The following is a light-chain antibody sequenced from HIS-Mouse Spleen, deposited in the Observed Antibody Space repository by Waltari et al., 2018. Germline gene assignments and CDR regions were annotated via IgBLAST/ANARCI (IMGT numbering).Light chain of an antibody. J-gene: IGLJ2*01. CDR1: SSDVGSYNL. CDR2: EGS. V-gene: IGLV2-23*01. CDR3: CSYAGSSV. Sequence: QSALTQPASVSGSPGQSITISCTGTSSDVGSYNLVSWYQQHPGKAPKLMIYEGSKRPSGVSTRFSGATSGNTASLTISGLQAEDEADYYCCSYAGSSVFGGGTKLTVL.